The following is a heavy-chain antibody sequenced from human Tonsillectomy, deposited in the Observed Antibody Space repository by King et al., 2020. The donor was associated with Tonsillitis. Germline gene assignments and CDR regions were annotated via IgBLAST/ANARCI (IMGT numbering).Heavy chain of an antibody. D-gene: IGHD3-22*01. V-gene: IGHV3-48*01. CDR3: ARDLDSREESNWFDP. CDR2: ISIIGSRT. Sequence: VQLVESGGGLVQPGGSLRLSCAASGFTFSGYCMVWVRQAPGKGLERASYISIIGSRTQYADSVKGRITISRDNAKNSLHLQMNSLRAEDTALYYCARDLDSREESNWFDPWGQGTLVTVSS. CDR1: GFTFSGYC. J-gene: IGHJ5*02.